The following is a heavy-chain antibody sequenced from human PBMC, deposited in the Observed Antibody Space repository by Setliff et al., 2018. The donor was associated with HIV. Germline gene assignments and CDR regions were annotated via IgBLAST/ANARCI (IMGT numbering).Heavy chain of an antibody. V-gene: IGHV4-39*01. D-gene: IGHD3-3*01. CDR2: IYYSGST. Sequence: LSLTCTVSGGSISSSSYYWGWIRQPPGKGLEWIGSIYYSGSTYYNPSLKSRVTISVDTSKNQFSLKLSSVTAADTAVYYCARRGFWNDGRAFDIWGQGTMVTVSS. CDR3: ARRGFWNDGRAFDI. J-gene: IGHJ3*02. CDR1: GGSISSSSYY.